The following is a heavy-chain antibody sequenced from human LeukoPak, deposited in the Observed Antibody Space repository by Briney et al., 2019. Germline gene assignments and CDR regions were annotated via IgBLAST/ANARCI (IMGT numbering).Heavy chain of an antibody. CDR3: ARDQGPYCSGGSCHLFDY. J-gene: IGHJ4*02. D-gene: IGHD2-15*01. CDR1: GFTFSDYY. Sequence: PGGSLRLSCAASGFTFSDYYMSWIRQAPGKGLEWVANIKQDGSEKYYVDSVKGRFTISRDNAKNSLYLQMNSLRAEDTAVYYCARDQGPYCSGGSCHLFDYWGQGTLVTVSS. V-gene: IGHV3-7*01. CDR2: IKQDGSEK.